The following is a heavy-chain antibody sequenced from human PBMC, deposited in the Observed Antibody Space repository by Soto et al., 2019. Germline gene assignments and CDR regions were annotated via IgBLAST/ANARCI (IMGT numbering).Heavy chain of an antibody. Sequence: ASVKVSCKASGFTFTSSAVQWVRQARGQRLEWIGWIVVGSGNTNYAQKFQERVTITRDMSTSTAYMELSSLRSEDTAVYYCAADLLDYYDSSGLPNAFDICGQGQMVTV. D-gene: IGHD3-22*01. CDR1: GFTFTSSA. V-gene: IGHV1-58*01. CDR3: AADLLDYYDSSGLPNAFDI. J-gene: IGHJ3*02. CDR2: IVVGSGNT.